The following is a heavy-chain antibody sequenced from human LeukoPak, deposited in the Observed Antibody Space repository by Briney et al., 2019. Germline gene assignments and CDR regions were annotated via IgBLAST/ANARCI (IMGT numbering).Heavy chain of an antibody. CDR3: ARSPTTELLAPIDY. Sequence: PAASVKVSCKASGYTFTSYGISWVRQAPGQGLEWMGWISAYNGNTNYAQKLQGRVTMTTDTSTSTAYMELRSLRSDDTAVYYCARSPTTELLAPIDYWGQGTLVTVSS. CDR2: ISAYNGNT. D-gene: IGHD1-26*01. CDR1: GYTFTSYG. V-gene: IGHV1-18*01. J-gene: IGHJ4*02.